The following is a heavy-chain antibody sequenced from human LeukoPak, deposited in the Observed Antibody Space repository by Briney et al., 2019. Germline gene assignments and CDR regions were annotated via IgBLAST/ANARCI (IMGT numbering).Heavy chain of an antibody. D-gene: IGHD1-26*01. V-gene: IGHV1-2*02. Sequence: ASVKVSCKASGYSFTGYYIHWVRQAPGQGLEWMGWINANSGGTKHAQKFQGRVTMTRDMSISTAYMELSSLTSDDTAVYYCARGRLSAGWELRPKFDYWGQGTLVTVSS. CDR2: INANSGGT. CDR3: ARGRLSAGWELRPKFDY. CDR1: GYSFTGYY. J-gene: IGHJ4*02.